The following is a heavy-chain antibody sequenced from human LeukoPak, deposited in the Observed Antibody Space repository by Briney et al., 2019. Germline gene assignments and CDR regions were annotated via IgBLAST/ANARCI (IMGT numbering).Heavy chain of an antibody. J-gene: IGHJ4*02. D-gene: IGHD7-27*01. Sequence: SETLSLTCTVSGGSISSHYWSWIRQPPGKGLEWIGYIYYSGSTNYNPSLRSRVTISVDTSKNQFSLKLSSVTAADTAVYYCARDLLGLWGQGTLVTVSS. V-gene: IGHV4-59*11. CDR2: IYYSGST. CDR1: GGSISSHY. CDR3: ARDLLGL.